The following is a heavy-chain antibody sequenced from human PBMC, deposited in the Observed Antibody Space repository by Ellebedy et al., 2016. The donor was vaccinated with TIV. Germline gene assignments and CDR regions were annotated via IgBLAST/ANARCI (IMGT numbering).Heavy chain of an antibody. J-gene: IGHJ4*02. Sequence: AASVKVSCKASGYTFTGYYMHWVRQAPGQGLEWMGCINPNSGGTNYAQKFQGRVTMTRDTSISTAYMELSRLRSDDTAVYYCATTIVGATTLGYWGQGTLVTVSS. V-gene: IGHV1-2*02. CDR3: ATTIVGATTLGY. CDR1: GYTFTGYY. CDR2: INPNSGGT. D-gene: IGHD1-26*01.